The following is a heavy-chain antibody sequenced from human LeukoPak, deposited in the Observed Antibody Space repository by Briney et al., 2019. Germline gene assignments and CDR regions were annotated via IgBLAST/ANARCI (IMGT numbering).Heavy chain of an antibody. CDR3: ARESYYGWFDP. CDR1: GFTFSSYE. Sequence: GGSLRLSCAASGFTFSSYEMNWVRQAPGKGLEWVSYISSSGSTIYYADSVKGRFTISRDNAKNSLYLQMNSLGAEDTAVYYCARESYYGWFDPWGQGTLVTVSS. D-gene: IGHD3-10*01. CDR2: ISSSGSTI. V-gene: IGHV3-48*03. J-gene: IGHJ5*02.